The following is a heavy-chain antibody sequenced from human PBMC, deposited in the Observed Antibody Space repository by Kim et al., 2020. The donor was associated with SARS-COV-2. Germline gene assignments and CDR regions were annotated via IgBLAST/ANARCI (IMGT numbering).Heavy chain of an antibody. CDR1: GFTFSSYA. CDR2: ISYDGSNK. Sequence: GGSLRLSCAASGFTFSSYAMHWVRQAPGKGLEWVAVISYDGSNKYYADSVKGRFTISRDNSKNTLYLQMNSLRAEDTAVYYCARDLPRYYDILTGYYYHGLLWNYFDHWGQGTLDTVSS. CDR3: ARDLPRYYDILTGYYYHGLLWNYFDH. D-gene: IGHD3-9*01. J-gene: IGHJ4*02. V-gene: IGHV3-30*04.